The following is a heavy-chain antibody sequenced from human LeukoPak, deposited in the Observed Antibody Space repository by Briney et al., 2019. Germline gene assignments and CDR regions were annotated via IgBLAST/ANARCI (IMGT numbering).Heavy chain of an antibody. Sequence: GGSLRLSCAASGFTFSSYGMHWVRQAPGMGLEWVAVISYDGNNKYYAESVKGRFTISRDNPKNTLYLQMNSLRAEDTAVYYCAKGVSSWYPPHFDYWGQGTLITVSS. J-gene: IGHJ4*02. CDR2: ISYDGNNK. D-gene: IGHD6-13*01. CDR1: GFTFSSYG. CDR3: AKGVSSWYPPHFDY. V-gene: IGHV3-30*18.